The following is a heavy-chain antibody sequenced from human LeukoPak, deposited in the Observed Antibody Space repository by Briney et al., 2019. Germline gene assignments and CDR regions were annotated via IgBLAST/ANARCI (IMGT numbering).Heavy chain of an antibody. CDR3: ARVTPRRPSIAAPSGYFDY. J-gene: IGHJ4*02. D-gene: IGHD6-6*01. CDR2: ISAYNGNT. CDR1: GYTFTSYG. Sequence: GSSVKVSCKASGYTFTSYGISWVRQAPGQGLEWMGWISAYNGNTNYAQKLQGRVTMTTDTSTSTAYMELRSLRSDDTAVYYCARVTPRRPSIAAPSGYFDYWGQGTLVTVSS. V-gene: IGHV1-18*01.